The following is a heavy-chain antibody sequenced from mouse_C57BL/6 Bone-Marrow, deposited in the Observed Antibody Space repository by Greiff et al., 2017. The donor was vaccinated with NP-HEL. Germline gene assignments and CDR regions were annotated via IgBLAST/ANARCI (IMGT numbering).Heavy chain of an antibody. CDR1: GYTFTSYG. CDR3: ASFYYDYDRYAMDY. D-gene: IGHD2-4*01. Sequence: QVQLKQSGAELARPGASVKLSCKASGYTFTSYGISWVKQRTGQGLEWIGEIYPRSGNTYYNEKFKGKATLTADKSSSTAYMELRSLTSEDSAVYFCASFYYDYDRYAMDYWGQGTSVTVSS. V-gene: IGHV1-81*01. J-gene: IGHJ4*01. CDR2: IYPRSGNT.